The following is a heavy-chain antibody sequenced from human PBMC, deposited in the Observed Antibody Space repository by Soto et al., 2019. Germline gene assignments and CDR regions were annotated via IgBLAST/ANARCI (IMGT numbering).Heavy chain of an antibody. Sequence: GGSLRLSCAASGFTFSSYGMHWVRQAPGKGLGWVAVISYDGSNKYYADSVKGRFTISRDNSKNTLYLQMNSLRAEDTAVYYCAKQFPTSTTGTTGYWGQGTLLTVSS. CDR1: GFTFSSYG. D-gene: IGHD1-1*01. V-gene: IGHV3-30*18. CDR2: ISYDGSNK. CDR3: AKQFPTSTTGTTGY. J-gene: IGHJ4*02.